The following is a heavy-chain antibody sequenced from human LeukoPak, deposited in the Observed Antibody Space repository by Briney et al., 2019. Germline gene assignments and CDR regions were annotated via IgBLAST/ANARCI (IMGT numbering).Heavy chain of an antibody. J-gene: IGHJ6*02. V-gene: IGHV1-8*01. Sequence: GASVKVSCKASGYTFTSYDINWVRQATGQGLEWMGWMNPNSGNTGYAQKFQGRVTMTRNTSISTAYMELSSLRSEDTAVYYCARFYDFWSGYYNNYYYGMDVWGQGTTVTVSS. CDR1: GYTFTSYD. D-gene: IGHD3-3*01. CDR3: ARFYDFWSGYYNNYYYGMDV. CDR2: MNPNSGNT.